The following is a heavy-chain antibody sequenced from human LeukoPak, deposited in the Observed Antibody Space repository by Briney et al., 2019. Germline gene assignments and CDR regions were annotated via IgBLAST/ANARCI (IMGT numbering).Heavy chain of an antibody. CDR3: ARQGSRGGGVPLLYVLIPTHAFDI. D-gene: IGHD2-2*02. CDR2: INPSGGST. Sequence: ASVKVSCKASGYTLTSYYMHWVRQAPGQGLEWMGIINPSGGSTSYAQKFQGRVTMTRDTSTSTVYMELSSLRSEDTAVYYCARQGSRGGGVPLLYVLIPTHAFDIWGQGTMVTVSS. CDR1: GYTLTSYY. V-gene: IGHV1-46*01. J-gene: IGHJ3*02.